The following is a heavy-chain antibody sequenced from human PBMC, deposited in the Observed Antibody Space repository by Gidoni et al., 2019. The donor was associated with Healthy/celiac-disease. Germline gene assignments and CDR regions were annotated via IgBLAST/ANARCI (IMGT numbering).Heavy chain of an antibody. CDR1: GFTFDDYT. J-gene: IGHJ4*02. V-gene: IGHV3-43*01. CDR2: ISWDGGST. Sequence: EVQLVESGGVVVQPGGSLRLSCAASGFTFDDYTMHWVRQAPGKGLEWVSLISWDGGSTYYADSVKGRFTISRDNSKNSLYLQMNSLRTEDTALYYCAKEEGYPFFFDYWGQGTLVTVSS. D-gene: IGHD5-12*01. CDR3: AKEEGYPFFFDY.